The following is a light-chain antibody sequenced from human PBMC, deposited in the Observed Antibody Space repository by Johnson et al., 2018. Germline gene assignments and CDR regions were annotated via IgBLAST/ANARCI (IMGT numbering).Light chain of an antibody. J-gene: IGLJ1*01. CDR3: GTWDSSLSAGNV. V-gene: IGLV1-51*02. CDR1: SSNIGNNY. Sequence: QSVLTQPPSVSAAPGQKVTISCSGSSSNIGNNYVSWYQQLPGTAPKLLIYENNKRPSGIPDRFSGSKSGTSATLGITGLQTGDEADYYGGTWDSSLSAGNVFGTGNNVTVL. CDR2: ENN.